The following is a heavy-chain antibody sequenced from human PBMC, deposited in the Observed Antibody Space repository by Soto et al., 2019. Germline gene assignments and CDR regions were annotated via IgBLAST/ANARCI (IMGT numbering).Heavy chain of an antibody. CDR3: ARDIAFDIDY. Sequence: QVHLLQSGAEVQKPGASVKVSCKTSGYTFNDFGITWVRQAPGLGLEWLGWIYSKAGKMNFAPKFQNRVIMTTAPSTSTAFMELTSLTFDDSAIYFCARDIAFDIDYWGQGTLVTVS. J-gene: IGHJ4*02. D-gene: IGHD2-15*01. CDR2: IYSKAGKM. CDR1: GYTFNDFG. V-gene: IGHV1-18*01.